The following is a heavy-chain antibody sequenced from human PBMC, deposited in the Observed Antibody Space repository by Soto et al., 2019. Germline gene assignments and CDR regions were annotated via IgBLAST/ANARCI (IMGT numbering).Heavy chain of an antibody. CDR2: IYYSGST. CDR3: ARHLYDILTGYYRDLIFDY. Sequence: SETLSLTCAVSGGSISSGGYYWSWIRQPPGKGLEWIGYIYYSGSTNYNPSLKSRVTISVDTSKNQFSLKLSSVTAADTAVYYCARHLYDILTGYYRDLIFDYWGQGTLVTVSS. D-gene: IGHD3-9*01. V-gene: IGHV4-61*08. CDR1: GGSISSGGYY. J-gene: IGHJ4*02.